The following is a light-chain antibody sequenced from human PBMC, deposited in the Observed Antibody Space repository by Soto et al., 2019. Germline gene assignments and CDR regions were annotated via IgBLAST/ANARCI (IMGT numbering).Light chain of an antibody. CDR1: QSISSY. CDR2: DAS. Sequence: EIVLTQSPATLSLSPGERATLSCRASQSISSYLAWYQQKRGQAPRLLIYDASNRATGIPARFSGSGSGTDFNLTISSLEPEDLAVYYCLRRINWPPRGKFGQGTKVDNK. CDR3: LRRINWPPRGK. J-gene: IGKJ1*01. V-gene: IGKV3-11*01.